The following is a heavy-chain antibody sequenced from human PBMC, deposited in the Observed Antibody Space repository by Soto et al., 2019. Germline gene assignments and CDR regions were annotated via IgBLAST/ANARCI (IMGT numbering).Heavy chain of an antibody. CDR3: ARGSTIVRGAPSWFDP. CDR1: GGTFSRYT. D-gene: IGHD3-10*01. Sequence: QVQLVQSGAEVKKPGSSVKVSCKASGGTFSRYTINWVRQAPGQGLEWMGRIIPIAAIAKYTQKFQGRVTITLHKPSTTAYMELSSLRSDDTAVYYCARGSTIVRGAPSWFDPWGQGTLVTVSS. CDR2: IIPIAAIA. J-gene: IGHJ5*02. V-gene: IGHV1-69*02.